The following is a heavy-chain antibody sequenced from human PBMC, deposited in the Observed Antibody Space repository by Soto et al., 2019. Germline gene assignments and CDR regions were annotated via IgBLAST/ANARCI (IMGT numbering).Heavy chain of an antibody. J-gene: IGHJ6*03. CDR2: ISSSSSTI. CDR1: GFTFSCYS. V-gene: IGHV3-48*01. Sequence: GXSLILSCVVSGFTFSCYSMNWVRQGPWKGLEWVSSISSSSSTIYYADSVKGRFTISRDNAKNSLYLQMNSLRAEDTAVYYCARVSVIYYYYYMDVWGKGTTVTVSS. D-gene: IGHD2-21*01. CDR3: ARVSVIYYYYYMDV.